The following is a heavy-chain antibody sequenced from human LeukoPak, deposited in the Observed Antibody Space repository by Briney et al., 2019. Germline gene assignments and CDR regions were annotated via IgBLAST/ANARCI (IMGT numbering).Heavy chain of an antibody. V-gene: IGHV4-39*01. Sequence: PSEALSLTCTVSGGSIDSSSHYWAWIRQPPGKGLQWIGSISYSGDIYNNPSLKSRVTISVDTSKNQLSLKLSSVTAADTAVYYCAQARAVTTVLDAFDIWGQGTMVTVSS. CDR2: ISYSGDI. CDR1: GGSIDSSSHY. CDR3: AQARAVTTVLDAFDI. D-gene: IGHD4-17*01. J-gene: IGHJ3*02.